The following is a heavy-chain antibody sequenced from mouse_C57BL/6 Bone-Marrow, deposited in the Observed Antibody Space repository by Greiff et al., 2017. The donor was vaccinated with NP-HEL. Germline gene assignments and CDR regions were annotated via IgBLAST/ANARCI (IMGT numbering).Heavy chain of an antibody. Sequence: EVHLVESEGGLVQPGSSMKLSCTASGFTFSDYYMAWVRQVPEKGLEWVANINYDGSSTYYLDSLKSRFIISRDNAKNILYLQMSSLKSEDTATYYGARDRRLRRGYYAMDYWGQGTSVTVSS. CDR1: GFTFSDYY. J-gene: IGHJ4*01. CDR2: INYDGSST. D-gene: IGHD2-4*01. V-gene: IGHV5-16*01. CDR3: ARDRRLRRGYYAMDY.